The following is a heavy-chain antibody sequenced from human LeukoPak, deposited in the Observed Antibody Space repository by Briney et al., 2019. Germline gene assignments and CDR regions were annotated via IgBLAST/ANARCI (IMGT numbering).Heavy chain of an antibody. CDR1: GGSFSGYY. V-gene: IGHV4-34*01. CDR3: AALVWRRRLQSIDY. CDR2: INHSGST. J-gene: IGHJ4*02. D-gene: IGHD2-21*02. Sequence: SETLSLTCAVYGGSFSGYYWSWIRQPPGKGLEWMGEINHSGSTNYIPSLLSRVTISIDTSKNQFSLRLPSVTAADTAVYYCAALVWRRRLQSIDYWGQGTLVTVSS.